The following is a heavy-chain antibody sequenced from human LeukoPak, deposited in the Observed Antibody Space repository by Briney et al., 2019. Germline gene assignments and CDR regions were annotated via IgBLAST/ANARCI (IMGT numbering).Heavy chain of an antibody. CDR3: ARVSAVDGSFHY. D-gene: IGHD6-19*01. V-gene: IGHV1-2*02. J-gene: IGHJ4*02. CDR1: GSTFTGYY. Sequence: ASVKVSCKATGSTFTGYYMHWVRQAPGQWLEWMGWINPNSGGTNYAQKFQGRVTMSRDTSISTAYMELSRLRSDDTAVYYCARVSAVDGSFHYWGQGTLVTVSS. CDR2: INPNSGGT.